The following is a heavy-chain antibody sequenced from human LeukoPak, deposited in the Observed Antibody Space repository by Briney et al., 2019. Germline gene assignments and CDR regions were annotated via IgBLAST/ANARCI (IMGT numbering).Heavy chain of an antibody. CDR3: ARGPRKVDIVVVPAAIPPSFDY. CDR1: GASFSGYY. V-gene: IGHV4-34*01. Sequence: SQTLSLTCAVYGASFSGYYWSWIRQPPGKGLEWIGEINHSGSTNYNPSLKSRVTISVDTPKNQFSLKLSSVTAADTAVYYCARGPRKVDIVVVPAAIPPSFDYWGQGTLVTVS. CDR2: INHSGST. D-gene: IGHD2-2*02. J-gene: IGHJ4*02.